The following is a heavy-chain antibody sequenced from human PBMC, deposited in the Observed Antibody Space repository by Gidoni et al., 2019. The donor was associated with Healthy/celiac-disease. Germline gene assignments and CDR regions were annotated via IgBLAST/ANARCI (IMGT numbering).Heavy chain of an antibody. CDR1: GYTFTSYG. J-gene: IGHJ3*02. Sequence: QVQLVQSGAEVKKPGASAKVSCKASGYTFTSYGISWLRQAPGQGLEWMGWISAYNGNTNYAQKLQGRVTMTTDKSTSTAYMELRSLRSDDTAVYYCARVSVLRFLEWTDAFDIWGQGTMVTVSS. CDR2: ISAYNGNT. CDR3: ARVSVLRFLEWTDAFDI. D-gene: IGHD3-3*01. V-gene: IGHV1-18*01.